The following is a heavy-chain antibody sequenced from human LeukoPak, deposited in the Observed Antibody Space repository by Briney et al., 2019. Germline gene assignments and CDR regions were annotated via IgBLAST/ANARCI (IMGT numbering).Heavy chain of an antibody. CDR1: GGSFSGYY. Sequence: PSETLSLTCAVYGGSFSGYYWSWIRQPPGKGLEWIGEINHSGSTNYNPSLKSRVTISVDTSKNQFSLKLSSVTAADTAVYYCASQGRADSSGWYYFDYWGQGTLVTVSS. J-gene: IGHJ4*02. V-gene: IGHV4-34*01. CDR2: INHSGST. D-gene: IGHD6-19*01. CDR3: ASQGRADSSGWYYFDY.